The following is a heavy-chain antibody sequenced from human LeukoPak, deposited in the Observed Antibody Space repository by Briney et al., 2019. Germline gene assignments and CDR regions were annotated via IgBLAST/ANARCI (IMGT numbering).Heavy chain of an antibody. CDR2: INHSGST. Sequence: PSETLSLTCAVYGGSFSGYYWSWIRQPPGKGLEWIGEINHSGSTYYNPSLKSRVTISVDTSKNQFSLKLSSVTAADTAVYYCARWAWQQLKWGQGTMVTVSS. D-gene: IGHD6-13*01. V-gene: IGHV4-34*01. J-gene: IGHJ3*01. CDR3: ARWAWQQLK. CDR1: GGSFSGYY.